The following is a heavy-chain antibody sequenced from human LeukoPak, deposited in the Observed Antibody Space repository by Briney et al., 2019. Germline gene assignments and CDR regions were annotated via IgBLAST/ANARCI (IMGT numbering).Heavy chain of an antibody. CDR2: INWNGGST. CDR3: ARGPLFGEFKGFDP. Sequence: GGSLRLSCAASGFTFDDYAMYWVRQAPGKGLEWVSGINWNGGSTGYADSVKGRFTISRDNAKKSLYLQMNSLRAEDTALYHCARGPLFGEFKGFDPWGQGTLVTVSS. J-gene: IGHJ5*02. D-gene: IGHD3-10*01. CDR1: GFTFDDYA. V-gene: IGHV3-20*01.